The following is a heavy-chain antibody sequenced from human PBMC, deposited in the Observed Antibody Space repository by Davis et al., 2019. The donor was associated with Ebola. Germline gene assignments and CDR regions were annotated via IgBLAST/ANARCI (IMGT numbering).Heavy chain of an antibody. CDR1: GCPISRGGSS. D-gene: IGHD3-22*01. CDR2: IYYSGST. V-gene: IGHV4-31*03. CDR3: ARDLRYDSSGYDYYFYMDV. J-gene: IGHJ6*03. Sequence: PSDTLSLTCTLSGCPISRGGSSWTWIRQHPGKGLEWIGYIYYSGSTYYKPSLKSRVTISLDTSKNQFSLNLYSVTAADTGVYYCARDLRYDSSGYDYYFYMDVWGKGTTVTVSS.